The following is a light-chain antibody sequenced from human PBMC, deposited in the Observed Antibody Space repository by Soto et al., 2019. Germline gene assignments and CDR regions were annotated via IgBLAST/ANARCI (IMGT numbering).Light chain of an antibody. J-gene: IGLJ3*02. CDR3: ATWDDSLNARWV. Sequence: QSVLTQPPSASETPGQRVTISCSGSRSNIGNNAVTWYQQFPGTAPKLLIYNNNQRPSGVPDRFSGSKSGTSASLAISGLQSEDEADYYCATWDDSLNARWVFGGGTKVTVL. V-gene: IGLV1-44*01. CDR2: NNN. CDR1: RSNIGNNA.